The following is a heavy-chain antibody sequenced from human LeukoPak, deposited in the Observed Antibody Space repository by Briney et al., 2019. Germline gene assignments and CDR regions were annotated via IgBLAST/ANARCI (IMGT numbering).Heavy chain of an antibody. D-gene: IGHD6-13*01. Sequence: PSQTLSLTCAVSGGSISSGGYSWSWIRQPPGKGLECIGYIYHSGSTYYNPSLKSRVTISVDRSKNQFSLKLSSVTAADTAVYYCASSSYSSSWYSTGWFDPWGQGTLVTVSS. CDR2: IYHSGST. CDR1: GGSISSGGYS. J-gene: IGHJ5*02. CDR3: ASSSYSSSWYSTGWFDP. V-gene: IGHV4-30-2*01.